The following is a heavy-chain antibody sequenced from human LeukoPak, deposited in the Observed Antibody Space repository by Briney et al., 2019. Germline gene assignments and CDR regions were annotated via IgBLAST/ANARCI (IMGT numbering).Heavy chain of an antibody. D-gene: IGHD1-26*01. J-gene: IGHJ4*02. CDR2: ISDSGST. V-gene: IGHV4-59*11. CDR3: ARGEGMNSGSYHFDY. CDR1: GGSLSTHH. Sequence: PSETLSLTRVVSGGSLSTHHWSWIRQSPGRGLEWIGYISDSGSTNYNPSLKSRVTISVDTSKNQFSLKLSSVTAADTAVYYCARGEGMNSGSYHFDYWGQGTLVTVSS.